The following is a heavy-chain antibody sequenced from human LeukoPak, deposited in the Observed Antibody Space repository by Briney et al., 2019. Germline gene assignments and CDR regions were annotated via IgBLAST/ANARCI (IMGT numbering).Heavy chain of an antibody. D-gene: IGHD5-18*01. J-gene: IGHJ3*02. CDR2: IYYSGST. V-gene: IGHV4-59*01. CDR1: GGSISSYY. Sequence: SETLSLTCTVSGGSISSYYWSWIRQPPGKGLEWIGYIYYSGSTNYNPSLKSRVTISVDTSKNQFSLTLSSVTAADTAVYYCARVVLGGYSYGLGLAFDIWGQGTMVTVSS. CDR3: ARVVLGGYSYGLGLAFDI.